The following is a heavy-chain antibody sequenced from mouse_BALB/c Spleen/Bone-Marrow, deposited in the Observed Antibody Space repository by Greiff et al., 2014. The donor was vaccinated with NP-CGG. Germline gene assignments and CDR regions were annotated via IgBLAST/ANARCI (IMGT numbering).Heavy chain of an antibody. J-gene: IGHJ3*01. CDR3: ARYNYGSSQFAY. CDR1: GFNIKDTY. V-gene: IGHV14-3*02. CDR2: IDPANGNT. Sequence: VQLKQSGAELVKPGASVKLSCTASGFNIKDTYMHWVKQRPEQGLEWIGRIDPANGNTKYDTKFQGKATITADTSSNTAYLQLSSLTSEDTAVYYCARYNYGSSQFAYWGQGTLVTVSA. D-gene: IGHD1-1*01.